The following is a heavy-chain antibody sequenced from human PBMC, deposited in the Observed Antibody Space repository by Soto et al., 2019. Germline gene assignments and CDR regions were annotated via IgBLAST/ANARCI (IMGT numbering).Heavy chain of an antibody. D-gene: IGHD5-18*01. J-gene: IGHJ4*02. Sequence: QVQLVESGGGVVQPGRSLRLSCAASGFTYSSYAMHWVRQAPGKGLEWVAVISYDGSNKYYADSVKGRFTISRDNSKNTLNLQMNSLRAEDTAVYYCAREADTGAIDYWGQGTLVTVSS. CDR3: AREADTGAIDY. CDR1: GFTYSSYA. V-gene: IGHV3-30-3*01. CDR2: ISYDGSNK.